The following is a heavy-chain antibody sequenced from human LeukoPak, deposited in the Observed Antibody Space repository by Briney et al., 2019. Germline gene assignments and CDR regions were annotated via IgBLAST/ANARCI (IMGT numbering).Heavy chain of an antibody. CDR3: ARDFIAAASGLGY. Sequence: GGSLRLSCAASGFTFSSYAMHWVRQAPGKGLEYVSAISSNGGSTYYANSVKGRFTISRDNSKNTLYLQMGSLRAEDMAVYYCARDFIAAASGLGYWGQGTLATVSS. CDR1: GFTFSSYA. J-gene: IGHJ4*02. CDR2: ISSNGGST. V-gene: IGHV3-64*01. D-gene: IGHD6-13*01.